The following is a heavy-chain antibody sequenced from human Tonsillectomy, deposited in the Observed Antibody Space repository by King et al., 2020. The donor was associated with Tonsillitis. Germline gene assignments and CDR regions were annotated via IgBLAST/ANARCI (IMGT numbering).Heavy chain of an antibody. CDR3: ARDGVKHHRVVVVITAYYFDY. V-gene: IGHV3-30-3*01. Sequence: VQLVESGGGVVQPGSSLRLSCAASGFTFSSYAMHWVRQAPGKGLEWVAVISYDGSDKFYADSVRGRFTISRDNSKNTLYLQMNSLRAEDTAVYYCARDGVKHHRVVVVITAYYFDYWGQGTLVTVSS. D-gene: IGHD3-22*01. J-gene: IGHJ4*02. CDR2: ISYDGSDK. CDR1: GFTFSSYA.